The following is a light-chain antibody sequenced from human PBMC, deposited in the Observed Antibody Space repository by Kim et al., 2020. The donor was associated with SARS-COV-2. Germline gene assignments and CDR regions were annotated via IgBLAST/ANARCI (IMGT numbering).Light chain of an antibody. CDR2: KVS. CDR1: QRLVYMYGNIY. V-gene: IGKV2-30*01. J-gene: IGKJ3*01. CDR3: MQGTHWPFS. Sequence: PAYITCRSSQRLVYMYGNIYLKSLHQRPGQSPRRLIYKVSNRDSGVPDRFSGSGSGTDFTLQISRVEAEDVGVYYCMQGTHWPFSFGPGTKGDIK.